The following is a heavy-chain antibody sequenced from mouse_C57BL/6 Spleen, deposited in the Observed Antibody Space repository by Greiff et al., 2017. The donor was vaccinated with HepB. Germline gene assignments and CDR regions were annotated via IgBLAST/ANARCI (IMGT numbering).Heavy chain of an antibody. J-gene: IGHJ3*01. CDR2: FHPYNDDT. D-gene: IGHD2-3*01. V-gene: IGHV1-47*01. Sequence: VQLQQSGAELVKPGASVKMSCKASGYTFTTYPIEWMKQNHGKSLEWIGTFHPYNDDTKYNEKFKGKATLTVEKSSSTVYVELSRLTSDDSAVYYCARRYDHGGPWFAYWGQGTLVTVSA. CDR1: GYTFTTYP. CDR3: ARRYDHGGPWFAY.